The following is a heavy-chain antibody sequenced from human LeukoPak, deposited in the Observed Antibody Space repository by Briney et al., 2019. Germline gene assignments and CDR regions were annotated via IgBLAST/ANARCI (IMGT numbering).Heavy chain of an antibody. Sequence: PGGSLRLSCAASGFTFSSYWMSWVRQAPGKGLERVANIKQDGSEKYYVDSVKGRFTISRDNAKNSLYLQMNSLRAEDTAVYYCARDAVAYDFWSGYYTLGAFDIWGQGTMVTVSS. D-gene: IGHD3-3*01. V-gene: IGHV3-7*01. CDR3: ARDAVAYDFWSGYYTLGAFDI. CDR2: IKQDGSEK. J-gene: IGHJ3*02. CDR1: GFTFSSYW.